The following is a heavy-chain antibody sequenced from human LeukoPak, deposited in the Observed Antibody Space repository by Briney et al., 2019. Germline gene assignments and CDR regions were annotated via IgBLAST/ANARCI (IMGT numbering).Heavy chain of an antibody. D-gene: IGHD3-16*01. CDR3: AREDDPRAFDI. CDR2: ISYDGSHE. J-gene: IGHJ3*02. V-gene: IGHV3-30*04. Sequence: GSLRLSCAASGFTFSSYAMHWVRQAPGKGLEWVAVISYDGSHEYYADSVKGRFTISRDNSKNTLYLQMNSLRGEDTAVYYCAREDDPRAFDIWGQGTMVTVSS. CDR1: GFTFSSYA.